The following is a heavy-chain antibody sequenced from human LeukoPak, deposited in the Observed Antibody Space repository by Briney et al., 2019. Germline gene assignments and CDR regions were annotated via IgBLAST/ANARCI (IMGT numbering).Heavy chain of an antibody. CDR2: ISGSGGST. CDR1: GFTFSSYA. Sequence: GGSLRLSCAASGFTFSSYAMSWVRQAPGKGLEWVSAISGSGGSTYYADSVKGRFTISRDNSKNTLYLQMNSLRAEDTAVYYCAKGGGYGSGSYYIPIYWGQGTLVTDSS. D-gene: IGHD3-10*01. V-gene: IGHV3-23*01. J-gene: IGHJ4*02. CDR3: AKGGGYGSGSYYIPIY.